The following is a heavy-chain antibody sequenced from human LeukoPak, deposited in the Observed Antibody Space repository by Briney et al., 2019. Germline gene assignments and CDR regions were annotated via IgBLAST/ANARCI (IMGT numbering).Heavy chain of an antibody. D-gene: IGHD2-15*01. CDR1: GFTFGNYW. CDR2: IQEAGSEK. CDR3: ARGRKDCSAGNCYSDY. J-gene: IGHJ4*02. V-gene: IGHV3-7*01. Sequence: GSLKLSCAASGFTFGNYWMDWVRRAPGKGLQWVANIQEAGSEKYYVDSVKGRFTISRDNAKNSLYLQMNSLRAEDTAVYYCARGRKDCSAGNCYSDYWGQGTLVTVSS.